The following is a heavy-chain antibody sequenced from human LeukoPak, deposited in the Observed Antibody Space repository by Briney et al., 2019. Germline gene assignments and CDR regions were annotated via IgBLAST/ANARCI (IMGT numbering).Heavy chain of an antibody. V-gene: IGHV1-69*04. J-gene: IGHJ3*02. Sequence: SVKVSCKASGGTFSSYAISWVRQAPGQGLEWMGRIIPILGIANYAQKFQGRVTITADKSTSTAYMELSSLRSEDTAVYYCARRLGYCSGGSCSPDAFDIWGQGTMVTVSS. CDR1: GGTFSSYA. CDR3: ARRLGYCSGGSCSPDAFDI. CDR2: IIPILGIA. D-gene: IGHD2-15*01.